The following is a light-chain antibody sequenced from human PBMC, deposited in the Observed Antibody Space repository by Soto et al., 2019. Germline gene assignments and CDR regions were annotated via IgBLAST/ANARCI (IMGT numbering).Light chain of an antibody. Sequence: QSVLTQPPSASGTPGQSVTISCSGSSSNIGGNYAYWYQQLPGTAPKLLISRNNQRPSGVPDRFSGSKSGTSASLAISGLRSEDEADYYCAAWDDSLSGVVFGGGTQLT. CDR3: AAWDDSLSGVV. V-gene: IGLV1-47*01. CDR2: RNN. J-gene: IGLJ2*01. CDR1: SSNIGGNY.